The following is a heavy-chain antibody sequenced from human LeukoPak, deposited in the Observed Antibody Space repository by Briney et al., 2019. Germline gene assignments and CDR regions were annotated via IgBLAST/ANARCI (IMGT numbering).Heavy chain of an antibody. CDR1: GFTVSSNY. D-gene: IGHD6-19*01. V-gene: IGHV3-53*05. CDR3: ARGADGAYSSGSYSSHYGMDD. J-gene: IGHJ6*02. CDR2: IYSGGST. Sequence: GGSLRLSCAASGFTVSSNYMSWVRQAPGKGLEWVSVIYSGGSTYYADSVKGRFTISRDNSRNTLYLEMNSLRAEDTAVYYCARGADGAYSSGSYSSHYGMDDWGQGTTVTVSS.